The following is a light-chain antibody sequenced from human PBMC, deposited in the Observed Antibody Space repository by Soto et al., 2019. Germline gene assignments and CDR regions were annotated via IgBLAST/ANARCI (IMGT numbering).Light chain of an antibody. CDR1: QSISSW. Sequence: DIQMTQSPSTLSASVGDRVTITCRASQSISSWLAWYQQKPGKAPKLLIYDASSLESGVPSRFSGSGSGTEFTLTISSLQPYDFATYYCQQYNSYSLFGPGTKVDIK. V-gene: IGKV1-5*01. J-gene: IGKJ3*01. CDR2: DAS. CDR3: QQYNSYSL.